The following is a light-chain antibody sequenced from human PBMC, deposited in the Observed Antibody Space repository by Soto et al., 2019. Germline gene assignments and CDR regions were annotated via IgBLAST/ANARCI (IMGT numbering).Light chain of an antibody. CDR2: GAS. CDR3: QQDNHWPVA. CDR1: QSVGSN. V-gene: IGKV3-15*01. Sequence: EMVMTQSPATLSVSPGERATLSCRASQSVGSNLAWYQQKPGQAPSLLIYGASTRATGIPARFGGSGSGTEFTLTISSLQSEDFGVYYCQQDNHWPVAFGQGTKVEIK. J-gene: IGKJ1*01.